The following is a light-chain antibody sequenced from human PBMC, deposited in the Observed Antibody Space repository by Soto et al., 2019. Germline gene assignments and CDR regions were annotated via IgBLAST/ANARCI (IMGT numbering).Light chain of an antibody. CDR3: QQYGNSPPLT. CDR2: GAS. V-gene: IGKV3-20*01. J-gene: IGKJ4*01. CDR1: QSVSSH. Sequence: IVWTQSPGTLCLSPGERATLSCRSSQSVSSHLAWYQQRPGQAPRLLIYGASSRATGIPDRFSGSGSGTDFTLTISRLEPEDFALYYCQQYGNSPPLTFGGGTKVDIK.